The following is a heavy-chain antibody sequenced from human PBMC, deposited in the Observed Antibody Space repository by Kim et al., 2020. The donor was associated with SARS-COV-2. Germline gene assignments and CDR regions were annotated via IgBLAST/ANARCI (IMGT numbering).Heavy chain of an antibody. V-gene: IGHV1-2*02. CDR2: INPNSGGT. CDR1: GYTFTGYY. D-gene: IGHD5-18*01. Sequence: ASVKVSCKASGYTFTGYYMHWVRQAPGQGLEWMGWINPNSGGTNYAQKFQGRVTMTRDTSISTAYMELSRLRSDDTAVYYCARADTAMGWNAFDIWGQGTMVTVSS. CDR3: ARADTAMGWNAFDI. J-gene: IGHJ3*02.